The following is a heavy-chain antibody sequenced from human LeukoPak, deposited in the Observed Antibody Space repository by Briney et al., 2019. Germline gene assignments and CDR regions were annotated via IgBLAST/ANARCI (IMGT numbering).Heavy chain of an antibody. CDR2: ISAYNGNT. V-gene: IGHV1-18*01. J-gene: IGHJ4*02. CDR3: AKDRGPYRFDY. Sequence: ASVKVSCKASGCTFTSYGISWVRLAPGQGLEWMGWISAYNGNTNYAQKLQGRVTMTTDTSTSTAYMELRSLRSDDTAVYYCAKDRGPYRFDYWGQGTLVTVSS. CDR1: GCTFTSYG.